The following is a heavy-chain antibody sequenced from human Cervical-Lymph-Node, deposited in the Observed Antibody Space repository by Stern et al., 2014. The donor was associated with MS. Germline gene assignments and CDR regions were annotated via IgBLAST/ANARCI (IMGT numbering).Heavy chain of an antibody. CDR1: GFSFSRYA. CDR3: ASAYSSSHYYFDY. Sequence: DQLVESGGGVVQPGRSLRLSCAASGFSFSRYAMHWVRQAPGKGLEWVAVIWYDGSNPYYADSVTGRVTISRANFKNTLYLQMNSLRAEDTAVYYCASAYSSSHYYFDYWGQGTLVTVSS. V-gene: IGHV3-33*01. J-gene: IGHJ4*02. D-gene: IGHD6-13*01. CDR2: IWYDGSNP.